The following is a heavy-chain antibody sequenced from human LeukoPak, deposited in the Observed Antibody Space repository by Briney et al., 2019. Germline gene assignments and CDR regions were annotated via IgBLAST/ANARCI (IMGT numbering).Heavy chain of an antibody. CDR2: ISSSSSYI. Sequence: GGSLRLSCAASGFTFSSYSMNWVRQAPGKGLEWVSSISSSSSYIYYADSVKGRFTISRDNAKNSLYLQMNSLRAEDTAVYYCARGRALGYYYDSSWGQGTLVTVSS. CDR3: ARGRALGYYYDSS. J-gene: IGHJ4*02. V-gene: IGHV3-21*01. D-gene: IGHD3-22*01. CDR1: GFTFSSYS.